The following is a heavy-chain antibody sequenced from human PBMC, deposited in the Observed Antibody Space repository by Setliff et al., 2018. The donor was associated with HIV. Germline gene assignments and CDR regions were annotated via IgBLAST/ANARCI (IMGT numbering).Heavy chain of an antibody. CDR2: IFSNVTT. J-gene: IGHJ4*02. CDR3: ARRKLSKGSAFDY. CDR1: GDSIDDFY. V-gene: IGHV4-4*09. Sequence: TSETLSLTCTVSGDSIDDFYWSWIRQPPGQGLEWIGYIFSNVTTNYSPSLKSRVTMSIDRSKSQFLLNLTSVNASDTAIYYCARRKLSKGSAFDYWGQGALVTVPQ. D-gene: IGHD3-10*01.